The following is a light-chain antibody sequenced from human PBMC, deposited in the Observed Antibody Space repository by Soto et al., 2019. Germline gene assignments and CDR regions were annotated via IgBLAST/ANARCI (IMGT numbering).Light chain of an antibody. J-gene: IGKJ2*01. CDR2: DVS. CDR1: QRFSNW. CDR3: QQYNSYPYT. Sequence: DIPMTQSPSTLSASVGDRVTITCRPSQRFSNWLAWYQQRPGQAPKLLIYDVSSLESGVPSRFSGSVSGTTFFLTISSLQPEDFATYYCQQYNSYPYTFGQGTKLDIK. V-gene: IGKV1-5*01.